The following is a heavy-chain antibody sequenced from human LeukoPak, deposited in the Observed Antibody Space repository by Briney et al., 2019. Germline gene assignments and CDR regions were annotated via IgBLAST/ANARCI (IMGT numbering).Heavy chain of an antibody. CDR2: VDGGGGGT. CDR3: PKRSAEGAAGYGLHYDF. Sequence: GGSLRLSCAASGFTLSSYAMTWVRQAPGRGLEWVSSVDGGGGGTYYADSVKGRFTISRDNSKDTLYLQMNGLRAEDTAVYFWPKRSAEGAAGYGLHYDFGGQEPLVTVSS. J-gene: IGHJ4*02. CDR1: GFTLSSYA. D-gene: IGHD3-22*01. V-gene: IGHV3-23*01.